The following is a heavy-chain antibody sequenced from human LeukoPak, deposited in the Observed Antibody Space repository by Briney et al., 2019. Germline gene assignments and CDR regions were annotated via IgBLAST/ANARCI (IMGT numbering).Heavy chain of an antibody. J-gene: IGHJ4*02. Sequence: SEALSLTCTVSGYSISSGYYWGWVRQPPGKGLEWIGSIYHSGSTYYNPSLKSRVTISVDTSKNQFSLKLSSVTAADTAVYYCARSPYCSGGSCYFPFYFDYWGQGTLVTVSS. CDR3: ARSPYCSGGSCYFPFYFDY. V-gene: IGHV4-38-2*02. CDR1: GYSISSGYY. CDR2: IYHSGST. D-gene: IGHD2-15*01.